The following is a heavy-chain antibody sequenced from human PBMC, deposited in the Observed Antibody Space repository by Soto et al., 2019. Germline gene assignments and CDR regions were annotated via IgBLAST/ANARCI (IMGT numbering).Heavy chain of an antibody. CDR3: ARVKPVEYSGYDSGRNYYCYGMDV. CDR2: FDPEDGET. J-gene: IGHJ6*02. Sequence: ASVKVSCKVSGYTLTELSMHWVRQAPGKGLEWMGGFDPEDGETIYAQKFQGRVTITEDKSTGTAYMELSSLRSEDTAMYYCARVKPVEYSGYDSGRNYYCYGMDVWGQGTTVTVSS. CDR1: GYTLTELS. D-gene: IGHD5-12*01. V-gene: IGHV1-24*01.